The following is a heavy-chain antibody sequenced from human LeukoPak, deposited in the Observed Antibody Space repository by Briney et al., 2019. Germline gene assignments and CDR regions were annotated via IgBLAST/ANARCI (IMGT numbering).Heavy chain of an antibody. J-gene: IGHJ4*02. CDR3: ENGPSSSGWYGNFDY. CDR1: GGSISSYY. D-gene: IGHD6-19*01. V-gene: IGHV4-59*08. Sequence: SETLSLTCTVSGGSISSYYWSWIRQPPGKGLEWIGYIYYSGSTNYNPSLKSRVTISVDTSKNQFSLKLSSVTAADTAVYYCENGPSSSGWYGNFDYWGQGTLVTVSS. CDR2: IYYSGST.